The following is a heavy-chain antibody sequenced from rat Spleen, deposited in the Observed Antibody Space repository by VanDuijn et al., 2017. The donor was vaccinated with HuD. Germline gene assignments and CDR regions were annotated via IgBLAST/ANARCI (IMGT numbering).Heavy chain of an antibody. D-gene: IGHD1-9*01. CDR3: ARPTTGIPFNY. J-gene: IGHJ2*01. Sequence: EVQLVESGGGLVQPGRSLKLSCVASGFTFSDYGMHWIRQAPTKGLEWFASISYDGSNTYYRDSVKGRFTISRDNAKSTLYLQMDSLRSEDTAIYYCARPTTGIPFNYWGQGVMVTVSS. CDR1: GFTFSDYG. V-gene: IGHV5-29*01. CDR2: ISYDGSNT.